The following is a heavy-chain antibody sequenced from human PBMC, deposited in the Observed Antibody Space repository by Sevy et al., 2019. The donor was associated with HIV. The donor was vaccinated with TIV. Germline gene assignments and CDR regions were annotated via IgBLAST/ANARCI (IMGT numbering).Heavy chain of an antibody. V-gene: IGHV3-33*01. CDR1: GFTISKYG. J-gene: IGHJ5*02. CDR2: IWYDGSNK. Sequence: GGSLRLSCAASGFTISKYGIHWVRQAPGKGLEWVAVIWYDGSNKYYADSVKGRFTISRDNSKNTVYLQMNSLRAEDTAVYYCARGGGLDILTGNPWGQGTLVTVSS. CDR3: ARGGGLDILTGNP. D-gene: IGHD3-9*01.